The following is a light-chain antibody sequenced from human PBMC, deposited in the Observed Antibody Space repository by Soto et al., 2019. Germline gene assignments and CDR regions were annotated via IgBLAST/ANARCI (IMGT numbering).Light chain of an antibody. CDR3: QQTYSFPYT. CDR2: AAS. CDR1: QNITTY. Sequence: DIQMTQSPSSQSASVGDRVTITCRTSQNITTYLNWYQQQPGQAPNLLIYAASTLQGGVPSRFSGAGSGTEFTLTISSLQPEDFAIYYCQQTYSFPYTFGQGTKLEIK. J-gene: IGKJ2*01. V-gene: IGKV1-39*01.